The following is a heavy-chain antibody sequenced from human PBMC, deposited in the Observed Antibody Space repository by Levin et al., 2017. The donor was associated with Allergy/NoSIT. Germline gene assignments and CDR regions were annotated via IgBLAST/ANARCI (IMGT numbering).Heavy chain of an antibody. J-gene: IGHJ4*02. D-gene: IGHD3-3*01. Sequence: SCAASGFTFNNYAMHWVRQAPGKGLEWVAVISYDGSNKYYADSVKGRFTISRDNSKNTLYLQMNSLRAEDTAVYYCARARSGEYNGVDYWGQGTLVTVSS. V-gene: IGHV3-30-3*01. CDR1: GFTFNNYA. CDR2: ISYDGSNK. CDR3: ARARSGEYNGVDY.